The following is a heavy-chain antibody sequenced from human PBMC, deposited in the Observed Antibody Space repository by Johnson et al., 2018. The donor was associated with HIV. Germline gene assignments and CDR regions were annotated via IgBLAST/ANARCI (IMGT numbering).Heavy chain of an antibody. D-gene: IGHD2-21*02. V-gene: IGHV3-30*04. J-gene: IGHJ3*02. Sequence: QVQLVESGGGVVQPGGSLRLSCAASGFAFSNYAMHWVRQAPGQGLEWLAVISYDGSNKYSADSVTGRFTISRDNSKNTLYLQRNSLSAEDTAVSYCARDSAYCGCDCHDAFDIWGQGTMVTVSS. CDR2: ISYDGSNK. CDR3: ARDSAYCGCDCHDAFDI. CDR1: GFAFSNYA.